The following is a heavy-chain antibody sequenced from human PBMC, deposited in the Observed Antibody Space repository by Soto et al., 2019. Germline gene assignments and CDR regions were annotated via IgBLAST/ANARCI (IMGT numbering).Heavy chain of an antibody. Sequence: QVHLVQSGAAVKKPGSSVKVSCQASGSTFSSYTVSWVRQAPGQGLEWMGRIIPVLGVTNYAPKFKGRVTITADKSKTTAYMELSSLRSGDTAVYYCARRRYCGADCYSKYYYGMDVWGQGTTVTVSS. CDR3: ARRRYCGADCYSKYYYGMDV. J-gene: IGHJ6*02. CDR2: IIPVLGVT. D-gene: IGHD2-21*02. CDR1: GSTFSSYT. V-gene: IGHV1-69*02.